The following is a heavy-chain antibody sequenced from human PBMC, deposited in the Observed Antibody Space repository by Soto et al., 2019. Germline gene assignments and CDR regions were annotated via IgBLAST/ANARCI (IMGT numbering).Heavy chain of an antibody. J-gene: IGHJ3*01. CDR1: GYTFTSSG. Sequence: QVQLVQSGAEVKKPGASVKVSCKASGYTFTSSGMSWVRQAPGQGLEWMGWISAHTGSSEYAQRFQGRVTMTTDRSKSTAYMELRSLRSDDTAVYYCARALFYQGSDSRGYAFDAFDFWGPGTLVTVSS. CDR2: ISAHTGSS. D-gene: IGHD3-22*01. CDR3: ARALFYQGSDSRGYAFDAFDF. V-gene: IGHV1-18*01.